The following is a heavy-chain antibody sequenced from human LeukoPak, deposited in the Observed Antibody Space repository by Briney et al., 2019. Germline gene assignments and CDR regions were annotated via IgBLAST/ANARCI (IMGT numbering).Heavy chain of an antibody. CDR1: GLTFSRNW. J-gene: IGHJ5*02. D-gene: IGHD3-16*01. CDR3: ASPSYARFAP. Sequence: GGALRLSCAGSGLTFSRNWMSGVRQAPGKGLEGVGNIQPGGREQSPVPSVKGRFTISRDNDRNVLFLQMHSLRVEETAAYYCASPSYARFAPWGQGTLVTVSS. CDR2: IQPGGREQ. V-gene: IGHV3-7*01.